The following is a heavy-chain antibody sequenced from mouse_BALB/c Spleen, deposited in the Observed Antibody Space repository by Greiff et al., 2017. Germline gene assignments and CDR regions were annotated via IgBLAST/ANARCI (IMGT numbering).Heavy chain of an antibody. D-gene: IGHD1-1*01. CDR2: INPGSGGT. Sequence: QVQLQQSGAELVRPGTSVKVSCKASGYAFTNYLIEWVKQRPGQGLEWIGVINPGSGGTNYNEKFKGKATLTADKSSSTAYMQLSSLTSDDSAVYFCARGTTVVARGGCAYWGQGTLVTVSA. CDR3: ARGTTVVARGGCAY. J-gene: IGHJ3*01. V-gene: IGHV1-54*01. CDR1: GYAFTNYL.